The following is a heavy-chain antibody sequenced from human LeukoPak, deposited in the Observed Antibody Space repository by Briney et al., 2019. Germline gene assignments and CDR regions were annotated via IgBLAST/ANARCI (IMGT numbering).Heavy chain of an antibody. CDR3: ARRESSGFFDF. CDR2: IYYSGST. CDR1: GGSISSYY. Sequence: SETLSLTCTVSGGSISSYYRSWIRQPPGKGLEWVGDIYYSGSTSYNPSLNSRVTISLDTSKNQFPLNLISLTAADTTVDYFARRESSGFFDFWARGTLVSVFS. J-gene: IGHJ4*02. D-gene: IGHD6-19*01. V-gene: IGHV4-59*08.